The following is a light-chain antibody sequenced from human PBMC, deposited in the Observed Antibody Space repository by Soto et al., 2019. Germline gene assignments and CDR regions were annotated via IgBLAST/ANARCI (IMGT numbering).Light chain of an antibody. J-gene: IGKJ1*01. Sequence: EIVLTQSPGTPSLSPGEGATLFCRASQSVRTDLAWYQQKPGQAPRLLIYGASSRATGIPDRFSGSGSGTDFTLTIRRLEPDDFAVYFCQQYRSSPRTFGQGTKVAIK. CDR3: QQYRSSPRT. CDR2: GAS. V-gene: IGKV3-20*01. CDR1: QSVRTD.